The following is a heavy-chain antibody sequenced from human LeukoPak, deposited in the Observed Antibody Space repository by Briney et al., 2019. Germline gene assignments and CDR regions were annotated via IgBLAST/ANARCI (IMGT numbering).Heavy chain of an antibody. D-gene: IGHD5-18*01. CDR1: GGSISSGSYY. CDR3: ARGPSGYSYGPWWFDP. Sequence: PSETLSLTCTVSGGSISSGSYYWSWIRQPAGKGLEWIGRIYTSGSTNYNPSLKSRVTISVDTSKNQFSLKLSSVTAADTAVYYCARGPSGYSYGPWWFDPWGQGTLVTVSS. J-gene: IGHJ5*02. V-gene: IGHV4-61*02. CDR2: IYTSGST.